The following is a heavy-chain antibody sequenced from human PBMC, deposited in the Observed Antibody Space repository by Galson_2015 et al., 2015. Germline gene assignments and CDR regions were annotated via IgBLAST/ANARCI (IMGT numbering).Heavy chain of an antibody. CDR2: INHSGST. D-gene: IGHD6-19*01. V-gene: IGHV4-34*01. J-gene: IGHJ4*02. CDR1: GGSFSGYY. Sequence: SETLSLTCAVYGGSFSGYYWSWIRQPPGKGLEWIGEINHSGSTNYNPSLKSRVTISVDTSKNQFSLKLSSVTAADTAVYYCASIAVAGTFDYWGQGTLVTVSS. CDR3: ASIAVAGTFDY.